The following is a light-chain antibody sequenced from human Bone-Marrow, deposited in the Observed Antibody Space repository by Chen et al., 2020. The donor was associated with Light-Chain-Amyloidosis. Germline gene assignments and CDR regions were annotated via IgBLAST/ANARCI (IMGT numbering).Light chain of an antibody. V-gene: IGKV3-11*01. J-gene: IGKJ1*01. CDR1: QSVRFS. CDR2: DAS. CDR3: QRRSNWPRT. Sequence: EIVLTQSPATLSLSPGDRVTLSCRASQSVRFSLAWYQQKPGQAPRLLIYDASNRATGIPARFSGSGSMTDFTLTISSLEPEDFAVYYCQRRSNWPRTFGQGTKVDIK.